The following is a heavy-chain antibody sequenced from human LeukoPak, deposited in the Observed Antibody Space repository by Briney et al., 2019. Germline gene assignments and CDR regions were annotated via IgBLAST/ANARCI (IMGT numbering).Heavy chain of an antibody. V-gene: IGHV3-33*01. CDR1: GFTFSNHG. Sequence: GGSLRLSCAASGFTFSNHGMHWVRQAPGKGLEWVAVIWYDGSNKYYADSVKGRFTISRDNSKNTLYLEMYSLRAEDTAVYYCARDRNTRYYSGWHFDLWGRGTLVTVSS. CDR2: IWYDGSNK. J-gene: IGHJ2*01. CDR3: ARDRNTRYYSGWHFDL. D-gene: IGHD2-15*01.